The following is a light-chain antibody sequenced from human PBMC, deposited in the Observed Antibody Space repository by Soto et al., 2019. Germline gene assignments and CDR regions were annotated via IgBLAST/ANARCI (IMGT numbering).Light chain of an antibody. CDR1: HIATKG. Sequence: SYELTQSPSMSVTPGQTASVTCGGNHIATKGVHWYLQRPGQAPVLVVSDDRARPSRRPDRVSGSKAGNTATLTISRVAIADEGDYYCQVWDSSGDLPVVFGGGTKLTVL. CDR3: QVWDSSGDLPVV. CDR2: DDR. J-gene: IGLJ2*01. V-gene: IGLV3-21*02.